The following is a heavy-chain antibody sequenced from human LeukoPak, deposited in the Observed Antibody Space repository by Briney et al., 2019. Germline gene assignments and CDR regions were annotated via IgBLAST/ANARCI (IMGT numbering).Heavy chain of an antibody. D-gene: IGHD6-6*01. Sequence: PSETLSLTCTVSGGSISSYYWSWIRQPAGKGLEWIGRIYTSGRTKYNPSLKSRVTMSEDTSENQFSLKLISVTAADTAVYYCARDQYSSSWYWFDTWGRGTLVTVSS. CDR3: ARDQYSSSWYWFDT. CDR1: GGSISSYY. CDR2: IYTSGRT. V-gene: IGHV4-4*07. J-gene: IGHJ5*02.